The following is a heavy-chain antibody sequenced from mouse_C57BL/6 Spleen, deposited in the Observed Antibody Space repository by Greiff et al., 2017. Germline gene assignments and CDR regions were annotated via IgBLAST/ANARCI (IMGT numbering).Heavy chain of an antibody. CDR3: ARHSDYYGTDYYAMDY. J-gene: IGHJ4*01. V-gene: IGHV1-82*01. Sequence: VQLQQSGPELVKPGASVKISCKASGYAFSSSWMNWVKQRPGKGLEWIGRIYPGDGDTNYNGKFKGKATLTADKSSSTAYMQLSSLTSEDSAVYFCARHSDYYGTDYYAMDYWGQGTSVTVSS. CDR1: GYAFSSSW. D-gene: IGHD1-1*01. CDR2: IYPGDGDT.